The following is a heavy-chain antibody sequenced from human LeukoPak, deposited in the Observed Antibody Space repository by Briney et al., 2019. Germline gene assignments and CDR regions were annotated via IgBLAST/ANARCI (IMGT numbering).Heavy chain of an antibody. V-gene: IGHV4-59*01. CDR2: IFYSGST. D-gene: IGHD6-13*01. J-gene: IGHJ4*02. CDR3: AREEIAAAGTGYYFDY. Sequence: SETLSLTCTVSGGSINSYYWGWIRQPPGKGLEWIGNIFYSGSTYYGPSLKSRLTISLDTSRNQFSLKLSSVTAADTAVYYCAREEIAAAGTGYYFDYWGQGTLVTVSS. CDR1: GGSINSYY.